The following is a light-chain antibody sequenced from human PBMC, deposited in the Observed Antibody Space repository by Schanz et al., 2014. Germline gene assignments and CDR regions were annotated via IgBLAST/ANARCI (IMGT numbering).Light chain of an antibody. CDR3: SSFAGHKV. CDR2: EGS. J-gene: IGLJ2*01. Sequence: QSALTQPASVSGSPGQSITISCTGTSSDVGSYNFVSWYQQHPGKAPKLVIYEGSKRPSGVSDRFSGSKSGNTASLTISGLQAEDEADYYCSSFAGHKVFGGGTKLTVL. V-gene: IGLV2-23*01. CDR1: SSDVGSYNF.